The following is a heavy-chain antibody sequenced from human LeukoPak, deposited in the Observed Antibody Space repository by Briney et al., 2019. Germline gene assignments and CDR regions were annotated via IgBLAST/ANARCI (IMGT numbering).Heavy chain of an antibody. D-gene: IGHD2-8*01. CDR1: GDSVSGGGYY. Sequence: SQTLSLTCSVSGDSVSGGGYYWTWIRQSPGKGLEWIGYIYHGESTYYNPSLKGRVFISVDRSRNLFSLRLSYVSVADTAVYFCARSPIRAGVYFDHWGQGTLVSVSS. J-gene: IGHJ4*02. V-gene: IGHV4-30-2*06. CDR3: ARSPIRAGVYFDH. CDR2: IYHGEST.